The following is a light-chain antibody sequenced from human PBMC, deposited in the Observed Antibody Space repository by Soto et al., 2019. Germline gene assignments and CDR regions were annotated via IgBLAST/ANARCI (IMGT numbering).Light chain of an antibody. CDR1: SSDVGGYNY. Sequence: QSALTQPASVSGSPGQSITISCTGTSSDVGGYNYVSWYQQHPDKAPKLMIYEVSSRPSGVSNRFSGSKSGNTASLTISGLQAEDEADYYRSSYISSSTLVVFGGGTKLTVL. V-gene: IGLV2-14*01. J-gene: IGLJ2*01. CDR2: EVS. CDR3: SSYISSSTLVV.